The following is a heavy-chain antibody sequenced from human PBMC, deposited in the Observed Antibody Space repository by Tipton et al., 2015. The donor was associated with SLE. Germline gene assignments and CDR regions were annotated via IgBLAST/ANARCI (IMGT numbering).Heavy chain of an antibody. CDR1: GFVVSEHA. CDR2: ILSDGSTK. V-gene: IGHV3-33*01. CDR3: VTNIIRGAGY. J-gene: IGHJ4*02. D-gene: IGHD1-14*01. Sequence: SLRLSCAASGFVVSEHALHWVRQAPGKGLEWVAAILSDGSTKYSADSVEGRFTVSRDNSKNTLYLQMNTLRADDTALYYCVTNIIRGAGYWGQGMLVIVSS.